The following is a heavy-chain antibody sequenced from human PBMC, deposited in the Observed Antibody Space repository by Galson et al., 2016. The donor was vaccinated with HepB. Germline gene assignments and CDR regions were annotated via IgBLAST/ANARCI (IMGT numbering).Heavy chain of an antibody. D-gene: IGHD3-3*01. CDR3: VRGDLGAFDM. V-gene: IGHV3-33*01. CDR2: IWYDGTNE. Sequence: SLRLSCAASGFTFSNYGMHWVRQAPGKGLEWVAVIWYDGTNEYYADSARGRFTISRDNSKNTLYLQMNSLRAEDTAVYYCVRGDLGAFDMWGQGTMVTVSS. J-gene: IGHJ3*02. CDR1: GFTFSNYG.